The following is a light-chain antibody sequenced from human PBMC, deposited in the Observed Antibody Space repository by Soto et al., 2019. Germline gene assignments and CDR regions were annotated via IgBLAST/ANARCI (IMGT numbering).Light chain of an antibody. Sequence: EIVLTQSPGTLSLSPGETVAVSCRASQNVSNNYLAWYQQKRDQAPRLLIYGASNRATGIPVRFSGGGSGTDFILTIIRLEPEDFAVYYCQQYGRSPQTFGQGTKVEIK. CDR2: GAS. CDR1: QNVSNNY. J-gene: IGKJ1*01. V-gene: IGKV3-20*01. CDR3: QQYGRSPQT.